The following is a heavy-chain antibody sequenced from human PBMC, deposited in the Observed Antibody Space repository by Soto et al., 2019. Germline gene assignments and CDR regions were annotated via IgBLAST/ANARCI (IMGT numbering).Heavy chain of an antibody. CDR3: ALYYYDSRQDYYGMDV. V-gene: IGHV1-8*01. D-gene: IGHD3-22*01. CDR1: GYTFTSYD. J-gene: IGHJ6*02. Sequence: QVQLVQSGAEVKKPGASVKVSCKASGYTFTSYDINWVRQATGQGLEWMGWMNPNSGNTGYAQKFQGRVTMTRNTSISTAYMELSSLRSEDTAVYYCALYYYDSRQDYYGMDVWGQGTTVTVSS. CDR2: MNPNSGNT.